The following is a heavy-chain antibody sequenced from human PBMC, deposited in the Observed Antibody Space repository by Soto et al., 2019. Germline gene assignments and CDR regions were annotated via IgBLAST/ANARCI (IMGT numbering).Heavy chain of an antibody. CDR3: AKPRSPYCGNQHFDN. CDR2: ISYDGSNK. D-gene: IGHD2-15*01. V-gene: IGHV3-30*18. J-gene: IGHJ4*02. Sequence: QVQLVESGGGVVQPGRSLRLSCAAFGFTFNTYGMHWVRQAPGKGLEWVAFISYDGSNKFYGDSVKGRFTISRDNSRNTLYLQMNNLRTDDTAVYSCAKPRSPYCGNQHFDNWGQGTLVTVSS. CDR1: GFTFNTYG.